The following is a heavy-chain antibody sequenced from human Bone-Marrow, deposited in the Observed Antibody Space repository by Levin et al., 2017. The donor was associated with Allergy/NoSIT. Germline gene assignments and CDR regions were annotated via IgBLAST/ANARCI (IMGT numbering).Heavy chain of an antibody. CDR3: ARVRDGYNFGDYYFDS. D-gene: IGHD5-24*01. CDR1: GGSISSDNYY. Sequence: SETLSLTCTVSGGSISSDNYYWTWIRQPPGTGLECIGYTYYNGSTYYNPSLKSRVTISVDTSKNQFSLKFDSVTAADTAVYYCARVRDGYNFGDYYFDSWGQGTLVIVSS. V-gene: IGHV4-30-4*01. J-gene: IGHJ4*02. CDR2: TYYNGST.